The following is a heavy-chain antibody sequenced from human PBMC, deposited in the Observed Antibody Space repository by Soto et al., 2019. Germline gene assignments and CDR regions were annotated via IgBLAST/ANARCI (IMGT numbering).Heavy chain of an antibody. Sequence: QVQLVQSGAEVKKPGASVKVSCKASGYTFTSYGISWVRQAPGQGLEWMGWISAYNGNTNYAQKLQGRVTMTTDTSTRTADMELRSLRCDDRAVYYCARTYCDGSGYYFPYYYGMDVWGQGTTVTVSS. D-gene: IGHD3-22*01. CDR2: ISAYNGNT. CDR3: ARTYCDGSGYYFPYYYGMDV. J-gene: IGHJ6*02. V-gene: IGHV1-18*01. CDR1: GYTFTSYG.